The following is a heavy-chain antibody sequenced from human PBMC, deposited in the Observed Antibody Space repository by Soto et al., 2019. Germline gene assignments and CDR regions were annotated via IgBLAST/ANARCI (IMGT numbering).Heavy chain of an antibody. CDR3: PRGLYRWSWYGVSYYIDF. D-gene: IGHD6-13*01. V-gene: IGHV4-30-2*01. CDR1: GGSISSGAFS. Sequence: TLSLTCAVSGGSISSGAFSWGCIRQPPGKGLEWIGCSYHGGSTYYNPSLKSRVTISVDRSKNQFSLKLSSVTAAVKSVYYCPRGLYRWSWYGVSYYIDFWGQGTLVTVSS. CDR2: SYHGGST. J-gene: IGHJ4*02.